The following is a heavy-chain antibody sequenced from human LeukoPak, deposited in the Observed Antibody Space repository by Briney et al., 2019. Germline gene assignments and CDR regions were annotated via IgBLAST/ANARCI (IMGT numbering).Heavy chain of an antibody. J-gene: IGHJ3*02. D-gene: IGHD1-14*01. CDR3: ATDPELLTHAFDI. CDR2: IIPIFGTA. Sequence: SVKVSCKASGYTFTSYYIHWVRQAPGQGLEWMGGIIPIFGTANYAQKFQGRVTITADESTSTAYMELSSLRSEDTAVYYCATDPELLTHAFDIWGQGTMVTVSS. CDR1: GYTFTSYY. V-gene: IGHV1-69*13.